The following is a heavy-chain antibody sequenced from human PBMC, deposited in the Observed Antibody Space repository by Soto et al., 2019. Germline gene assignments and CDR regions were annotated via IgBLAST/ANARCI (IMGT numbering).Heavy chain of an antibody. D-gene: IGHD2-8*02. CDR1: GDSITTGGFY. CDR3: AREPPRSCTGRRCLYYFAQ. CDR2: IYSGGST. Sequence: QVQLQESGPGLVKPSQTLSLTCTVSGDSITTGGFYWNWIRQHPDKGLEWIGYIYSGGSTYYLPSLKSRLTISLATSKNQFSLTLKSVTAADTAVYYCAREPPRSCTGRRCLYYFAQWGQGTLVTVSS. V-gene: IGHV4-31*03. J-gene: IGHJ4*02.